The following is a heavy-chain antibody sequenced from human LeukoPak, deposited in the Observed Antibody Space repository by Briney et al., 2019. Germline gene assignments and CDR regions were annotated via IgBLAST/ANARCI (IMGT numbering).Heavy chain of an antibody. Sequence: GGSLRLSCAASGFTFSSYGMHWVRQAPGKGLEWVAFIRYDGSNKYYADSVKGRFTISRDNSKNSLYLQMNSLRAEDMALYYCAKDIGATVTTRDAFDIWGQGTMVTVSS. CDR1: GFTFSSYG. V-gene: IGHV3-30*02. CDR3: AKDIGATVTTRDAFDI. D-gene: IGHD4-17*01. CDR2: IRYDGSNK. J-gene: IGHJ3*02.